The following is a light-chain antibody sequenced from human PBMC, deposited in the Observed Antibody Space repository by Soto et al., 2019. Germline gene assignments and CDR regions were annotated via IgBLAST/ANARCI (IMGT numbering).Light chain of an antibody. CDR3: QKYNSAPWK. CDR2: DAT. J-gene: IGKJ1*01. Sequence: DVQMTHSPSSLSASVLYIVTITFRASQDITNFLNLYQQKPGKAPKPLIYDATYLEKGAPSRFSGSGSGTDFSFTISNLQPEDVATYYCQKYNSAPWKFGQGTKVDIK. V-gene: IGKV1-33*01. CDR1: QDITNF.